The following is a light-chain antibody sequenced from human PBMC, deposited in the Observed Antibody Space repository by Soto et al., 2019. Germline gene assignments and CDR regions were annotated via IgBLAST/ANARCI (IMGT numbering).Light chain of an antibody. CDR3: SSYAGSNNYVV. Sequence: QSALTQPPSASGSPGQSVTISCTGTSSVVGGYDRVSWYQQHPGKVPKLMIYEVSKRPSGVPDRFSASKSGNTASLTVSGLQTEDEADYYCSSYAGSNNYVVFGGGTKLTVL. J-gene: IGLJ2*01. CDR2: EVS. V-gene: IGLV2-8*01. CDR1: SSVVGGYDR.